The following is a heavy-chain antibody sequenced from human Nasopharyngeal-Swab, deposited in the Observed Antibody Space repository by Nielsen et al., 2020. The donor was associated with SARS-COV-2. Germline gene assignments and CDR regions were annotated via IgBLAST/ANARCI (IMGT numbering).Heavy chain of an antibody. V-gene: IGHV1-24*01. CDR1: GYTLTELS. CDR2: FDPEDGET. D-gene: IGHD1-26*01. J-gene: IGHJ6*03. Sequence: ASVKVSCKVSGYTLTELSMHWVRQAPGKGLEWMGGFDPEDGETIYAQKFQGRVTMTEDTSTHTSYMELSSLRSEDTAVYYCATTLPDDWSYFKGYYYYYMDVWGKGTTVTVSS. CDR3: ATTLPDDWSYFKGYYYYYMDV.